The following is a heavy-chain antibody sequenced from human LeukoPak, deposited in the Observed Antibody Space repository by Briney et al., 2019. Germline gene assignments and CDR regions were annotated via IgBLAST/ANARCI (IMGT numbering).Heavy chain of an antibody. Sequence: GGSLRLSCAASEFSFSTNWMHWVRLTPGKGLEWVAELNEDGSVKYYVDSVRGRFTISRDNARSLLFLQMYNLRSEDTGVYFCANVPRSTVSYWGRGTLVTVSS. D-gene: IGHD2-15*01. CDR3: ANVPRSTVSY. CDR1: EFSFSTNW. V-gene: IGHV3-7*01. CDR2: LNEDGSVK. J-gene: IGHJ4*02.